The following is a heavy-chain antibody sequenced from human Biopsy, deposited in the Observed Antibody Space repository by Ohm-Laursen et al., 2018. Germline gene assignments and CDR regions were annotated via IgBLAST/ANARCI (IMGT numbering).Heavy chain of an antibody. D-gene: IGHD3-9*01. CDR3: ATKLTGYFHH. J-gene: IGHJ1*01. CDR1: GGTFSNYG. CDR2: NIPILGTG. V-gene: IGHV1-69*06. Sequence: GSSVKVSCKAPGGTFSNYGVNWVRQAPGQGLEWLGGNIPILGTGNYAQRFQNRVTVAADTSRSTATMELRSLRSDDTAVYYCATKLTGYFHHWGQGILVIVSS.